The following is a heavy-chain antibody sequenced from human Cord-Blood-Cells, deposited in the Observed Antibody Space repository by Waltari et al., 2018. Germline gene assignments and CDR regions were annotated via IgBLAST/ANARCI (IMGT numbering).Heavy chain of an antibody. D-gene: IGHD6-13*01. Sequence: QMPGKGLEWMGIIYPGDSDTRYSPSFQGQVTISADKSISTAYLQWSSLKASDTAMYYCARRVSVYSSSWYGWFDPWGQGTLVTVSS. V-gene: IGHV5-51*01. CDR3: ARRVSVYSSSWYGWFDP. CDR2: IYPGDSDT. J-gene: IGHJ5*02.